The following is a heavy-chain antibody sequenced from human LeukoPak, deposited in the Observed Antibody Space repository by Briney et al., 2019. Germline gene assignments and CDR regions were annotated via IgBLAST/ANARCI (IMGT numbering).Heavy chain of an antibody. CDR3: AKAGITIFGGENPLDY. J-gene: IGHJ4*02. Sequence: PGGSLRLSCAASGFTFSSYAMSWVRQAPGKGLEWVSAVSGSGSSTYYADSVKGRFTISRDNSKNTLYLQMNSLRAEDTAVYYCAKAGITIFGGENPLDYWGQGTLVTVSS. CDR2: VSGSGSST. V-gene: IGHV3-23*01. CDR1: GFTFSSYA. D-gene: IGHD3-3*01.